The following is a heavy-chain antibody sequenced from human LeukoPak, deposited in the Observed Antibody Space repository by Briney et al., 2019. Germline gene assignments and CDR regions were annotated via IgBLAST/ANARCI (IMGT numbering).Heavy chain of an antibody. D-gene: IGHD4-17*01. CDR1: GYTFTSYF. Sequence: ASVKVSCKASGYTFTSYFIHWVRQAPGQGLEWMGIINPSRGAPRYVEKFQGRVTMTRDTSTSTIYMKLSSLRSEDTAVYYCARVRDYGDYYDAFDIWGQGTLVSVSS. J-gene: IGHJ3*02. CDR3: ARVRDYGDYYDAFDI. CDR2: INPSRGAP. V-gene: IGHV1-46*01.